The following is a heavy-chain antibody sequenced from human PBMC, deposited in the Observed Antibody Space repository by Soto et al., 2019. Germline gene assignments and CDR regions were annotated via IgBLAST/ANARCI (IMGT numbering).Heavy chain of an antibody. J-gene: IGHJ3*02. V-gene: IGHV4-31*03. CDR2: IYYSGST. D-gene: IGHD3-22*01. Sequence: PSETLSLTCTVSCGSISSGGYYWSWIRQHPGKGLEWIGYIYYSGSTYYNPSLKSRVTISVDTSKNQFSLKLSSVTAADTAVYYCARKFGYYDSSGYYHAFDIWGQGTMVTVSS. CDR1: CGSISSGGYY. CDR3: ARKFGYYDSSGYYHAFDI.